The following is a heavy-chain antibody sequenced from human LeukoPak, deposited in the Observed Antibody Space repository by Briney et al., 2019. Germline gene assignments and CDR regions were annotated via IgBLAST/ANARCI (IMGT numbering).Heavy chain of an antibody. D-gene: IGHD3-16*01. V-gene: IGHV3-23*01. J-gene: IGHJ4*02. CDR1: GFTFSSYA. Sequence: GGSLRLSCAASGFTFSSYAMSWVRQAPGKGLEWVSAISGSGGSTYYADSVKGRFTISRDNSKNTLYLQMNSLRAEDTAVYYCANQSWGSYYFDYWGQGTLVTVSS. CDR2: ISGSGGST. CDR3: ANQSWGSYYFDY.